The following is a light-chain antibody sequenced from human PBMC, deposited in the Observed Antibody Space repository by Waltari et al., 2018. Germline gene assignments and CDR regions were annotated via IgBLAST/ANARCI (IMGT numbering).Light chain of an antibody. CDR2: AAS. CDR3: QLLNSSQWT. CDR1: QGISDF. V-gene: IGKV1-9*01. Sequence: IQLTQSPSSLSASVGDRVTITCRASQGISDFLAWYQQKPGKAPKLLIYAASTLQSGVPTRVSGSGSGADSTLTITSLQPEDVATYYCQLLNSSQWTFGQGTKVDMK. J-gene: IGKJ1*01.